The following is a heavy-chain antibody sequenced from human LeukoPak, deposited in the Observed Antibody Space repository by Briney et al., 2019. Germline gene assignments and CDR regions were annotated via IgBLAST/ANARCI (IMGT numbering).Heavy chain of an antibody. CDR1: GGSISSSSYY. D-gene: IGHD6-13*01. CDR2: IYYSGST. CDR3: ARIVAAGNSDY. V-gene: IGHV4-39*01. J-gene: IGHJ4*02. Sequence: PSETLSLTCTVSGGSISSSSYYWVWIRQPPGKGLEWIGSIYYSGSTYYNPSLKSRVTISVDTSKNQFSLKLSSVTAADTAVYYCARIVAAGNSDYWGQGTLVTVSS.